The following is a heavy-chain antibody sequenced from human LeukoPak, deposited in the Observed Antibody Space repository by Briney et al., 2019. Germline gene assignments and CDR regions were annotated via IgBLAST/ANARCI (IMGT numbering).Heavy chain of an antibody. CDR3: AKGARSTVASAGDY. V-gene: IGHV3-23*01. J-gene: IGHJ4*02. CDR2: ISGGGGST. Sequence: GGSLRLSCAASGFTFSSYAMTWVRQAPGKGLEWVSAISGGGGSTYYADSVTGRFSISRDNSKNTVYLQMNSLRVEDTAVYYCAKGARSTVASAGDYWGQGTLVSVST. CDR1: GFTFSSYA. D-gene: IGHD1-1*01.